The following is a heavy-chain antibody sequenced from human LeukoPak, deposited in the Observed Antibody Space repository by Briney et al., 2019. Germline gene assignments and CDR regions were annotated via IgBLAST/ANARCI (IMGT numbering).Heavy chain of an antibody. CDR3: ARGGWQGNWFDP. Sequence: GGSLRLSCAASGFTFSSYWMHWVRQAPGKGLVWVSRINDDGSTTNYADSVEGRFTISRDNAKNTLYLQMNSPRAEDTAVYYCARGGWQGNWFDPWGQGTLVTVSS. V-gene: IGHV3-74*01. CDR1: GFTFSSYW. CDR2: INDDGSTT. D-gene: IGHD6-19*01. J-gene: IGHJ5*02.